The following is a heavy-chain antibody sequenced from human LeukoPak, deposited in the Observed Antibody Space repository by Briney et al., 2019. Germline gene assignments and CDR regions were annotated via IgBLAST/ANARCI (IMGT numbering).Heavy chain of an antibody. D-gene: IGHD2-15*01. CDR1: GGSISSGNYY. CDR3: ARDLGGGYMGY. Sequence: PSQTLSLTCTVSGGSISSGNYYWSWIRQPAGKGLEWIGRIYTSGSTNYNPSLKSRVTISVDTSKNQFSLKLSSVTAADTAVYYCARDLGGGYMGYWGQGTLVTVSS. CDR2: IYTSGST. J-gene: IGHJ4*02. V-gene: IGHV4-61*02.